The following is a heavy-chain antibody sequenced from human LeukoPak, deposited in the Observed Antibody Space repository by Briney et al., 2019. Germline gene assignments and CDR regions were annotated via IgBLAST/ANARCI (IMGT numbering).Heavy chain of an antibody. Sequence: SETLSLTCTVSGGSISSYYWSWIRQPAGKGLEWIGRIYTSGSTNYNPSLKSRVTMSVDTSKNQFSLKLSSVTAADTAVYYCARDTGLVSLDWFDPWGQGTLVTVSS. CDR2: IYTSGST. D-gene: IGHD6-6*01. J-gene: IGHJ5*02. CDR1: GGSISSYY. V-gene: IGHV4-4*07. CDR3: ARDTGLVSLDWFDP.